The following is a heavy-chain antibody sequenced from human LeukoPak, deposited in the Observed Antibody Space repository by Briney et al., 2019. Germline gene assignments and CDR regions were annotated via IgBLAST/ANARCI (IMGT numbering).Heavy chain of an antibody. CDR1: GFTFSKYW. D-gene: IGHD2-15*01. CDR2: IKHDGTDK. J-gene: IGHJ6*03. Sequence: GGSLRLSCAASGFTFSKYWMSWVRQTPGKGLEWVANIKHDGTDKYYLDSVKGRFTVSRDNSKNSLYLQMNSLRAEDTAVYYCARDHELYCSGGSCSRMDVWGKGTTVTISS. V-gene: IGHV3-7*01. CDR3: ARDHELYCSGGSCSRMDV.